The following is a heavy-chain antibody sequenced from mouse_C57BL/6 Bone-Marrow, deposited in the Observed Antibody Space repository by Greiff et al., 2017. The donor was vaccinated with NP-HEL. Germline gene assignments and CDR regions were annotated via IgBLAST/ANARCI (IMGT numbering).Heavy chain of an antibody. Sequence: VQLQQSGAELVRPGTSVKMSCKASGYTFTNYWIGWAKQRPGHGLEWIGDIYPGGGYTNYNEKFKGKATLTADKSSSTAYMQFSILTSEDSAIYYFARSESGAWFAYWGQGTLVTVSA. CDR2: IYPGGGYT. CDR3: ARSESGAWFAY. V-gene: IGHV1-63*01. D-gene: IGHD3-2*02. J-gene: IGHJ3*01. CDR1: GYTFTNYW.